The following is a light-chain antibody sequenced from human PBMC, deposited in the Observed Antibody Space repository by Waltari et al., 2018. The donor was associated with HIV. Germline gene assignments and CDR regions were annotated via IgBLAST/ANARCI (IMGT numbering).Light chain of an antibody. V-gene: IGLV1-47*01. Sequence: QSVLTQPPSASGTPGQRVSISCSGSNSNIGRNYVYWYRQLPGTAPKLLIYRNNQRPSGVPDRFSGSKSGTSASLAISGLRSEDEADYYCAAWDDSLSGPVVFGGG. J-gene: IGLJ2*01. CDR1: NSNIGRNY. CDR3: AAWDDSLSGPVV. CDR2: RNN.